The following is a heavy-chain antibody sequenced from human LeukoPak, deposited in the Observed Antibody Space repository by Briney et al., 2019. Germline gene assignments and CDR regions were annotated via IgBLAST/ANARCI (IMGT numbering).Heavy chain of an antibody. CDR2: ISSSSSTI. Sequence: GGSLRLSCAASGFTFSTYSMNWVRQAPGKGLEWVSYISSSSSTIYYADSVKGRFTISRDNAKNSLYLQMNSLRAEDTAIYYCARENMYDSSDYYGWSGYYDHWGQGTLVTVSS. CDR3: ARENMYDSSDYYGWSGYYDH. D-gene: IGHD3-22*01. V-gene: IGHV3-48*04. CDR1: GFTFSTYS. J-gene: IGHJ4*02.